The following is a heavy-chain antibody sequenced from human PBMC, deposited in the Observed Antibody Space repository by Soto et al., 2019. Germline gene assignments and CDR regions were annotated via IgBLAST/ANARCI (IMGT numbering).Heavy chain of an antibody. CDR3: ESTWLPYSSSHGRYYGMDV. Sequence: GASVKLSCKASGCSFSSYAISWVRQAPGQGLEWMGGIIPIFGTANYAQKFQGRVTITADESTSTAYMELSSLRSEDTAVYYCESTWLPYSSSHGRYYGMDVWGQGTTVTVSS. V-gene: IGHV1-69*13. J-gene: IGHJ6*02. CDR2: IIPIFGTA. D-gene: IGHD6-6*01. CDR1: GCSFSSYA.